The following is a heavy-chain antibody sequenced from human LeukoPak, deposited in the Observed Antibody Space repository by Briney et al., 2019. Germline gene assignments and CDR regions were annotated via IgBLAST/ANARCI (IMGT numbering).Heavy chain of an antibody. CDR1: GFSFGDYH. CDR3: ASFNLLFYGMDV. J-gene: IGHJ6*02. V-gene: IGHV3-11*01. Sequence: GGSLRLSCAASGFSFGDYHMNWVRQAPGRGLEWISYTSPRGSTMNHADSVKGRITISRDNDKNLLYLQINSLRSDDTAVYYCASFNLLFYGMDVWGRGTTVTVSS. CDR2: TSPRGSTM. D-gene: IGHD5/OR15-5a*01.